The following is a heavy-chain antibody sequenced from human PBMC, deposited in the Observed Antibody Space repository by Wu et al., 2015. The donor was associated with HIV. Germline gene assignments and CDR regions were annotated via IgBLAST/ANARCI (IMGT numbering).Heavy chain of an antibody. D-gene: IGHD3-10*01. CDR1: GGTFSSYA. CDR2: IIPIFGTA. J-gene: IGHJ3*02. Sequence: QVHLVQSGAEVNKPGSSVKVSCKASGGTFSSYAISWVRQAPGQGLEWMGRIIPIFGTANYAQKFQGRVTITADESTSTAYMELSSLRSEDTAVYYCARVTYYYGSGSYYIDAFDIWGQGTMVTVSS. CDR3: ARVTYYYGSGSYYIDAFDI. V-gene: IGHV1-69*13.